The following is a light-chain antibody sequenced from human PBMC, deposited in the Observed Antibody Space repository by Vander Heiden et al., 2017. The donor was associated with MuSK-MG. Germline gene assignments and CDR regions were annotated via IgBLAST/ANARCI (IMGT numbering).Light chain of an antibody. CDR2: AAS. CDR1: QSIGRF. CDR3: QEAFTTRMYT. J-gene: IGKJ2*01. Sequence: DIQMTQSPSSLSASVGERVTTTCRASQSIGRFLNWYQHKPGTAPKLLIYAASNLQSGVPSRFSGSGSGTDFTLTISSLQPEDFATYYCQEAFTTRMYTFGQGTKLEIK. V-gene: IGKV1-39*01.